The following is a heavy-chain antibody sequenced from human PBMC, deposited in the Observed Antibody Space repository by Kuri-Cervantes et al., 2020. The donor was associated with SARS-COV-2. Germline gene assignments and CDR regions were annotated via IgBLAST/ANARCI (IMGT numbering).Heavy chain of an antibody. V-gene: IGHV5-51*01. Sequence: KVSCKGSGYNFTNSWIGRVRQKPGKGLEWMGIIYPDDSDTRYSPSFQGQVTISADKSITTAYLQWSSLKASDTAIYYCARGLEYCSSTNCYRGRDYYYYGMDVWGQGTTVTVSS. J-gene: IGHJ6*02. CDR1: GYNFTNSW. CDR2: IYPDDSDT. D-gene: IGHD2-2*02. CDR3: ARGLEYCSSTNCYRGRDYYYYGMDV.